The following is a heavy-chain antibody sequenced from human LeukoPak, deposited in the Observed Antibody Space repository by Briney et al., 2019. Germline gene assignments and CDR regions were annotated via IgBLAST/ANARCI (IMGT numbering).Heavy chain of an antibody. J-gene: IGHJ4*02. D-gene: IGHD3-16*01. CDR3: TSIMITFGGVGGDY. V-gene: IGHV3-30*03. CDR2: ISYDGSNE. Sequence: PGGSLRLSCAVSGFTSSRNGMHWVRQAPGKGLEWVTFISYDGSNEYYADSVKGRFTISRDNSKNTLYLQMNSLRAEDTAVYYCTSIMITFGGVGGDYWGQGTLVTVSS. CDR1: GFTSSRNG.